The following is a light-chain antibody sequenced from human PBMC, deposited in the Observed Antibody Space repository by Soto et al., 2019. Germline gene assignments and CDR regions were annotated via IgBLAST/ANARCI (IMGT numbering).Light chain of an antibody. J-gene: IGKJ1*01. CDR3: QQCNNWPWT. Sequence: IQLTQSPSSLSASVGDRVTITCRASQDISSFLAWYQQKPGKAPKLLIYGASTLQRGVPSRFSGGGSGTDFTLTTSSLQSEDFAVYYCQQCNNWPWTFGQATKV. CDR2: GAS. CDR1: QDISSF. V-gene: IGKV1-9*01.